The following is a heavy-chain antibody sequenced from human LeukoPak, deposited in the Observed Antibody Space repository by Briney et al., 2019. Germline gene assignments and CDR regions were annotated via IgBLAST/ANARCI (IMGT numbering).Heavy chain of an antibody. CDR2: IYYSGST. V-gene: IGHV4-39*07. CDR1: GGSISSSSYY. CDR3: ATGAGPFDY. D-gene: IGHD3-10*01. Sequence: SETLSLTCTVSGGSISSSSYYWGWIRQPPGKGLEWIGSIYYSGSTYYNPSLKSRVTISVDTSKNQFFLKVSSVTAADTAVYFCATGAGPFDYWGQGILVTVSS. J-gene: IGHJ4*02.